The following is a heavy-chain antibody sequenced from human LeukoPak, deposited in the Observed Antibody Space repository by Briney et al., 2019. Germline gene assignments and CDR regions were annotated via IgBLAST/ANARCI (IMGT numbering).Heavy chain of an antibody. CDR3: VRNYYCSSTSCYTNGFDY. J-gene: IGHJ4*02. V-gene: IGHV1-69*04. Sequence: SVKVSSKASGGTFSSYAISCVRQAPGQGLEWMGRIIPILGIANYAQKFQGRVTITADKSTSTAYMELSSLRSEDTAVYYCVRNYYCSSTSCYTNGFDYWGQGTLVTVSS. D-gene: IGHD2-2*02. CDR2: IIPILGIA. CDR1: GGTFSSYA.